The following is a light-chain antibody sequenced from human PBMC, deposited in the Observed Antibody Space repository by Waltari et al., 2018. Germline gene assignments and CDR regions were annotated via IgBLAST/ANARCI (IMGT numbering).Light chain of an antibody. V-gene: IGKV1-39*01. J-gene: IGKJ4*01. Sequence: DIQMTPSPSSLTASEGDTVTITCRASQTISSYLNWYQQKPGKAPKLLIYAASTLHSGVTSRFSGSGSGTDVTLTITGLPPEDFATYYCQQSSGTPLTVGGGTRVEIK. CDR2: AAS. CDR1: QTISSY. CDR3: QQSSGTPLT.